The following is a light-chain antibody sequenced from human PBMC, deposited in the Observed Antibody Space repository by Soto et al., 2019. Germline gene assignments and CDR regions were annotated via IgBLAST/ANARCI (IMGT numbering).Light chain of an antibody. CDR3: CSYAGSSTVV. CDR1: SSDVGSYNL. J-gene: IGLJ2*01. CDR2: EGS. V-gene: IGLV2-23*01. Sequence: QPVLTQPASVSGSPGQSITISCTGTSSDVGSYNLVSWYQQHPGKAPKLMIYEGSKRPSGVSNRFSDSKSGNTASLTISGLQAEDEADYYCCSYAGSSTVVFGGGTKLTVL.